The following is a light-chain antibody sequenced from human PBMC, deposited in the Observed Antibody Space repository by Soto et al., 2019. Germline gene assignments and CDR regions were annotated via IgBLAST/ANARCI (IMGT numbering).Light chain of an antibody. Sequence: EIVLTQSPGTLSLSPGERATLPCRASQSVSNNYLAWYQQKPGQAPRLLIYGASNRATGIPDRFSGSGAGTDFTLTISSLQPEDFATYYCLQDYNYPQTFGQGTKVDIK. V-gene: IGKV3-20*01. CDR1: QSVSNNY. J-gene: IGKJ1*01. CDR2: GAS. CDR3: LQDYNYPQT.